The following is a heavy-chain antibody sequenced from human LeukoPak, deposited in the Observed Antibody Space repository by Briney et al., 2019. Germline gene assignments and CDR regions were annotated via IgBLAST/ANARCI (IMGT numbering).Heavy chain of an antibody. CDR2: INPSGGST. Sequence: GASVKVSCKASGYTFTSYYMHWVRQAPGQGLEWMGIINPSGGSTSYAQKFQGRVTMTRDMSTSTVYMELSSLRSEDTAVYYCARQGPPPYDSSGHRLGFDYWGQGTLVTVSS. D-gene: IGHD3-22*01. CDR3: ARQGPPPYDSSGHRLGFDY. V-gene: IGHV1-46*01. CDR1: GYTFTSYY. J-gene: IGHJ4*02.